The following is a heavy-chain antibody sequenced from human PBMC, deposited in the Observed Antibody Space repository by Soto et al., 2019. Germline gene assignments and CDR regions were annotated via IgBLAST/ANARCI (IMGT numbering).Heavy chain of an antibody. V-gene: IGHV4-59*01. D-gene: IGHD3-10*01. J-gene: IGHJ3*02. Sequence: SETLSLTCTVSGGSISSYYWSWIRQPPGKGLEWIGYIYYSGSTNYKPSLKSRVTISVDKSKNQFSLKLSSVTAADTAVYYCARDGYYYGSGSYYDAFDIWGQGTMVTVSS. CDR3: ARDGYYYGSGSYYDAFDI. CDR2: IYYSGST. CDR1: GGSISSYY.